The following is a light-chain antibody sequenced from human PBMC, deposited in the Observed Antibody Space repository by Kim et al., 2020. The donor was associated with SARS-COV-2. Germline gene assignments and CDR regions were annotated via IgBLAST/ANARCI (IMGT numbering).Light chain of an antibody. V-gene: IGLV3-19*01. CDR3: NSRDSSGNHVV. Sequence: LGQTVRITCQGDRLRSYYASWYQQTPGQAPVLVIYGKNNRPSGIPDRFSGSSSGNTASLTITGAQAEDEADYYCNSRDSSGNHVVFGGGTQLTVL. J-gene: IGLJ2*01. CDR1: RLRSYY. CDR2: GKN.